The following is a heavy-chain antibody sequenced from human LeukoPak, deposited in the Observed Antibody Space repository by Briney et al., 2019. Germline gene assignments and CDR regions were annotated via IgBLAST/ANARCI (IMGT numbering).Heavy chain of an antibody. CDR1: GGSISSGDYC. CDR2: IYYSGST. Sequence: SQTLSLTCTVSGGSISSGDYCWSWIRQPPGKGLEWIGYIYYSGSTYYNPSLKSRVTISVDTSKNQFSLKLSSVTAADTAVYYCASGTSSYCSGGSCYPIWGQGTLVTVSS. J-gene: IGHJ4*02. CDR3: ASGTSSYCSGGSCYPI. D-gene: IGHD2-15*01. V-gene: IGHV4-30-4*01.